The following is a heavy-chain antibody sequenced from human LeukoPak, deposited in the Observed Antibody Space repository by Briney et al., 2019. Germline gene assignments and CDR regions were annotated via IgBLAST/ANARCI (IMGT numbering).Heavy chain of an antibody. J-gene: IGHJ4*02. CDR3: ASVLRTAVAGGGGYLDY. D-gene: IGHD6-19*01. Sequence: SETLSLTCAVYGGSFSGYYWSWIRQPPGKGLEWIGEINHSGSTNYNPSLKSRVTISVDTSKNQFSLKLSSVTAADTAVYYCASVLRTAVAGGGGYLDYWGQGTLVTVSS. V-gene: IGHV4-34*01. CDR2: INHSGST. CDR1: GGSFSGYY.